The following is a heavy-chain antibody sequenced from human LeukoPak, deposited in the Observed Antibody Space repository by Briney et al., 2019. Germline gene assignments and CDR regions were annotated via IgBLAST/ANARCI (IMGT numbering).Heavy chain of an antibody. Sequence: GASVKVSCKASGYTFTGYYMHWVRQAPGQGLEWMGRINPNSGGTNYAQKFQGRVTMTRDTSISTAYMELSRLRSDDTAAYYCARADYGDYVEGFDYWGQGTLVTVSS. CDR3: ARADYGDYVEGFDY. D-gene: IGHD4-17*01. CDR1: GYTFTGYY. V-gene: IGHV1-2*06. J-gene: IGHJ4*02. CDR2: INPNSGGT.